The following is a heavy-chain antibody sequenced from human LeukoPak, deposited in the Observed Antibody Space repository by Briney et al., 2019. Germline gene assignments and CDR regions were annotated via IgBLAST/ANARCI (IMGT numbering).Heavy chain of an antibody. V-gene: IGHV3-23*01. J-gene: IGHJ4*02. D-gene: IGHD2-2*01. CDR2: ISGSGGST. CDR1: GFTFSSYG. CDR3: AKGYCSSTSCFSRADY. Sequence: GRSLRLSCAASGFTFSSYGMHWVRQAPGKGLEWVSAISGSGGSTYYADSVKGRFTISRDNSKNTLYLQMNSLRAEDTAVYYCAKGYCSSTSCFSRADYWGQGTLVTVSS.